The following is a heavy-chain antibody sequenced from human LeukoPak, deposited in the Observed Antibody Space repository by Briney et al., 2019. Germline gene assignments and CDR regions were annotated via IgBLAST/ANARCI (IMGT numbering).Heavy chain of an antibody. J-gene: IGHJ4*02. CDR2: ISGSGGST. V-gene: IGHV3-23*01. D-gene: IGHD3-3*01. Sequence: GGSLRLSCAASGFTFNSYSMSWVRQAPGKGLEWVSAISGSGGSTYYADSVKGRFTISRDNSKNTLYLQMNSLRAEDTAVYYCAKVGARRPFDYWGQGTLVTVSS. CDR3: AKVGARRPFDY. CDR1: GFTFNSYS.